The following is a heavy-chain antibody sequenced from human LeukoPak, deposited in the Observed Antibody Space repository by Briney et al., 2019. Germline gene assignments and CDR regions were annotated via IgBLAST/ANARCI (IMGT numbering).Heavy chain of an antibody. J-gene: IGHJ4*02. CDR2: ISAYNGNT. V-gene: IGHV1-18*01. Sequence: ASVKVSCKASGYTFTSYGISWVRQAPGQGLEWMGWISAYNGNTNYAQKLQGRVTMTTDTSTSTAYMELRSLRSDDTAVYYCARGIDYYDSGGLKPDFDYWGQGTLVTVSS. CDR3: ARGIDYYDSGGLKPDFDY. D-gene: IGHD3-22*01. CDR1: GYTFTSYG.